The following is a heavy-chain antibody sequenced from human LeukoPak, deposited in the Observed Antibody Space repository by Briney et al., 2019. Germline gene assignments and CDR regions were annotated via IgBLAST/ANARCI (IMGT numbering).Heavy chain of an antibody. CDR3: ARHTLGTSISTYTWFDP. V-gene: IGHV4-39*01. CDR2: IFYDGSI. Sequence: SETLSLTCAVSGGSINSPKSWSWVRQSPGKGLEWIGSIFYDGSIFYSPSLRSRVTISVDTSKNYCSLKLNSVTAADTAVYYCARHTLGTSISTYTWFDPWGQGTLVTVSS. J-gene: IGHJ5*02. CDR1: GGSINSPKS. D-gene: IGHD2/OR15-2a*01.